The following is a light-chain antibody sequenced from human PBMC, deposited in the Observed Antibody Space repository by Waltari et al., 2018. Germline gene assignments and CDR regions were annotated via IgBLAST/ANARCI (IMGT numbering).Light chain of an antibody. V-gene: IGKV4-1*01. CDR3: QQYYSLPWA. J-gene: IGKJ1*01. CDR1: QSVLFNFNNKNY. CDR2: WAS. Sequence: DIVMTQSPDSLAVSLGERATINCKSSQSVLFNFNNKNYQGWYQHKPRRPPKPLISWASTRESGVPDRFSGSGSGTDFNLTISSLQAEDVAVYYCQQYYSLPWAFGQGTKVEIK.